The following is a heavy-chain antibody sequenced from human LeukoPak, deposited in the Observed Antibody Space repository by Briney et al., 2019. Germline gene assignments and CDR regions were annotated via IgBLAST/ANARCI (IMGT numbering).Heavy chain of an antibody. CDR1: GGTFSSYA. D-gene: IGHD2-2*01. Sequence: GSSVKVSCKGSGGTFSSYAISWVRHAPGQGLEWTGGFIPIFSTANYAQKFQGRVTITTDESTSTAYMELSSLRSEDTAVYYCARSQPGYCSSTSCHPVWDYMDVWGKGTTVTVSS. J-gene: IGHJ6*03. CDR3: ARSQPGYCSSTSCHPVWDYMDV. CDR2: FIPIFSTA. V-gene: IGHV1-69*05.